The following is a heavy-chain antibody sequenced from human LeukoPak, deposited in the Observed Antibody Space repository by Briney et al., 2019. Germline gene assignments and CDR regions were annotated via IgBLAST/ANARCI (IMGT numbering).Heavy chain of an antibody. J-gene: IGHJ4*02. CDR2: ISAYNGNT. Sequence: ASVKVSCKASGYTFTSYGISWVRQAPGQGLEWMGWISAYNGNTNYAQKLQGRVTMTTDTSTSTAYMELRSLRSDDTAVYYCARFPIVVVPAAPYSSSSHFDYWGQGTLVTVSS. D-gene: IGHD2-2*01. V-gene: IGHV1-18*01. CDR1: GYTFTSYG. CDR3: ARFPIVVVPAAPYSSSSHFDY.